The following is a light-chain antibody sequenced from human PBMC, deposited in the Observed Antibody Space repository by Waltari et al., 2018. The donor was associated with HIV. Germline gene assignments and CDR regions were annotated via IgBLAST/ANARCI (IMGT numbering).Light chain of an antibody. V-gene: IGLV1-47*01. CDR2: RNN. CDR3: AAWDDSLNSFV. Sequence: QSVLTQPPSESATPGQRVTISCSGGSSNTGSTYVYWYQQIPGPAPKLLIYRNNPRPSRVPDRFSGSKSGTSASLAISGLQSEDEADYYCAAWDDSLNSFVFGTGTRVTVL. CDR1: SSNTGSTY. J-gene: IGLJ1*01.